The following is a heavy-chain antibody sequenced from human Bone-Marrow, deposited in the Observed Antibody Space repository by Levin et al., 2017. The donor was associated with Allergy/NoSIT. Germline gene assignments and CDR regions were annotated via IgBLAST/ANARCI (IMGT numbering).Heavy chain of an antibody. CDR3: ARAPTVTRRKNGYFDL. J-gene: IGHJ2*01. CDR2: ISYDGSNK. V-gene: IGHV3-30-3*01. D-gene: IGHD4-11*01. Sequence: GGSLRLSCAASGFTFSSYAMHWVRQAPGKGLEWVAVISYDGSNKYYADSVKGRFTISRDNSKNTLYLQMNSLRAEDTAVYYCARAPTVTRRKNGYFDLWGRGTLVTVSS. CDR1: GFTFSSYA.